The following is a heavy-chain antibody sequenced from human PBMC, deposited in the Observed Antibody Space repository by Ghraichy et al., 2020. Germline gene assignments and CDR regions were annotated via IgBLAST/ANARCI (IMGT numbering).Heavy chain of an antibody. CDR1: GFTFSSSA. D-gene: IGHD2-21*01. CDR2: VSYDASKN. J-gene: IGHJ4*02. CDR3: ARGGLYRGHGY. Sequence: GGSLRLSCAASGFTFSSSAIHWVRQPPGKGLEWVAVVSYDASKNFYADSVKGRFTISRDNSNNTLSLQMGSLRPEDTAVYYCARGGLYRGHGYWGQGTLGTVAS. V-gene: IGHV3-30*04.